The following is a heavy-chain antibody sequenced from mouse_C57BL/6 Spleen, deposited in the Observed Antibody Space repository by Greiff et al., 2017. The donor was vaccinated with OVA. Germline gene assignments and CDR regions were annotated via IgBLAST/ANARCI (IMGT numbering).Heavy chain of an antibody. V-gene: IGHV1-61*01. CDR3: ARANGNYRYYFDY. D-gene: IGHD2-1*01. CDR1: GYTFTSYW. J-gene: IGHJ2*01. Sequence: QVQLQQPGAELVRPGSSVKLSCKASGYTFTSYWMDWVKQRPGQGLEWIGNIYPSDSETHYNQKFKDKATLTVDKSSSTAYMQLSSLTSEDSAVYYCARANGNYRYYFDYWGQGTTLTVSS. CDR2: IYPSDSET.